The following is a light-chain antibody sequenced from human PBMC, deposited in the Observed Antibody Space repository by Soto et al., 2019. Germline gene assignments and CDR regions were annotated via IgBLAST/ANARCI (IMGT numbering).Light chain of an antibody. CDR3: CSYAGNSEV. V-gene: IGLV2-23*02. CDR2: EVT. Sequence: QSALTQPASVSGSPGQSITIPCTGTSGDVGSYNLVSWYQQHPGKAPKLLIYEVTERPSGVSNRFSGSKSGNTASLTISGLQPDDEADYYCCSYAGNSEVFGTGTKLTVI. CDR1: SGDVGSYNL. J-gene: IGLJ1*01.